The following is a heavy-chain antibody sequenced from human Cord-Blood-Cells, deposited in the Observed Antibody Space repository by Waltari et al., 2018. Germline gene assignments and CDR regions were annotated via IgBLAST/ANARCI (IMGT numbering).Heavy chain of an antibody. CDR3: ARGTNFDY. V-gene: IGHV3-33*01. CDR1: GFTFSSYG. Sequence: QVQLVESGGGVVQPGRSLRLSCAASGFTFSSYGMHWVRQAPGKGLEWGAVIWYDGSNKYYAASVEGRFTISRDNSKNTLYLQMNSLRAEDTAVYYCARGTNFDYWGQGTLVTVSS. J-gene: IGHJ4*02. CDR2: IWYDGSNK.